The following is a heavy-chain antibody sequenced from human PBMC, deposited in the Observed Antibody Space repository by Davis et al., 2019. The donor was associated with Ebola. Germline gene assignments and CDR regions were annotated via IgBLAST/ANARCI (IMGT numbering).Heavy chain of an antibody. CDR2: IDWDDDK. D-gene: IGHD1-26*01. CDR3: ARILAQWADHWFDP. V-gene: IGHV2-70*01. CDR1: GFSLSTSGMC. J-gene: IGHJ5*02. Sequence: SGPTLVKPTQTLTLTCTFSGFSLSTSGMCVSWIRQPPGKALEWLALIDWDDDKYYSTSLKTRLTISKDTSKSQVVLTMTNMDPVDTATYYCARILAQWADHWFDPWGQGTLVTVSS.